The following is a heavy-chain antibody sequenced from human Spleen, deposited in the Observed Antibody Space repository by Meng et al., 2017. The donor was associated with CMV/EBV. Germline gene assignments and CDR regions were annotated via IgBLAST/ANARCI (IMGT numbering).Heavy chain of an antibody. Sequence: QVQLQQWGAGLLKPSXXXXLTXAVYGGSFSGYYWSWIRQPPGKGLEWIGEINHSGSTNYNPSLKSRVTISVDTSKNQFSLKLSSVTAADTAVYYCARGGGGYSYGFHYWGQGTLVTVSS. D-gene: IGHD5-18*01. V-gene: IGHV4-34*01. CDR1: GGSFSGYY. CDR3: ARGGGGYSYGFHY. CDR2: INHSGST. J-gene: IGHJ4*02.